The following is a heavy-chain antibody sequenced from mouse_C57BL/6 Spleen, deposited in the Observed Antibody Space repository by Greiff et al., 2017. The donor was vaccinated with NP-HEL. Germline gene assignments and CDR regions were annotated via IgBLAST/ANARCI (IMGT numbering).Heavy chain of an antibody. CDR2: ISDGGSYT. CDR1: GFTFSSYA. Sequence: EVHLVESGGGLVKPGGSLKLSCAASGFTFSSYAMSWVRQTPEKRLEWVATISDGGSYTYYPDNVKGRFTISRDNAKNNLYLQMSHLKSEDTAMYYCARTGGSMDYWGQGTSVTVSS. J-gene: IGHJ4*01. CDR3: ARTGGSMDY. V-gene: IGHV5-4*01.